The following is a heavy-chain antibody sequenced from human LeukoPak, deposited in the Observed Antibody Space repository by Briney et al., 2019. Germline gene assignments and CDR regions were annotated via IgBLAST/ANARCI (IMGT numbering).Heavy chain of an antibody. CDR1: GFTFSSYG. V-gene: IGHV3-30*18. J-gene: IGHJ4*02. CDR2: ISYDGSNK. Sequence: GGSLRLSCAASGFTFSSYGMHWVRQAPGKGLEWVAVISYDGSNKYYADSVKGRFTISRDNSKNTLHLQMNSLRAEDTAVYYCAKAYCGGDCYSRLYYFDYWGQGTLVTVSS. D-gene: IGHD2-21*01. CDR3: AKAYCGGDCYSRLYYFDY.